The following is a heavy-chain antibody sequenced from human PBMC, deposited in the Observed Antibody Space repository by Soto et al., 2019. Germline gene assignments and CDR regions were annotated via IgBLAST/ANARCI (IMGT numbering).Heavy chain of an antibody. CDR1: GFTFSSYE. D-gene: IGHD6-6*01. V-gene: IGHV3-48*03. J-gene: IGHJ4*02. Sequence: EVQLVESGGGLVQPGGSLGLSCAASGFTFSSYEMNWVRQAPGKGLEWVSYISSSGSTIYYADSVKGRFTISRDNAKNSLYLQMNSLRAEDTAVYYCAREEYSSALDYWGQGTLVTVSS. CDR2: ISSSGSTI. CDR3: AREEYSSALDY.